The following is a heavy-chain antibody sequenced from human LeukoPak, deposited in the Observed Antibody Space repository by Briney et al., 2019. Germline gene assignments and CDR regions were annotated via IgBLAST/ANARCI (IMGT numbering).Heavy chain of an antibody. V-gene: IGHV3-48*01. CDR1: GFSFSSYS. CDR2: ISSSSSTI. Sequence: GGSLRLSCVASGFSFSSYSMNWVPQAPGKGLEWVSYISSSSSTIYYADSVKGRFTISRDNAENSLYLEMNSLSTEDAAVYYCTSDPQPIYSSGLERKDYYYYGMDVWGQGTTVTVSS. CDR3: TSDPQPIYSSGLERKDYYYYGMDV. D-gene: IGHD6-19*01. J-gene: IGHJ6*02.